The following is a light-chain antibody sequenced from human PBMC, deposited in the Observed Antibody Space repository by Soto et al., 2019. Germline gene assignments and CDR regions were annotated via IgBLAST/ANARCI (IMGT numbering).Light chain of an antibody. CDR3: AAWDDTLSGRL. CDR2: NDI. Sequence: QAVVTQPPSASGTPGQRGTISCSGGSSNIANNYVYWYQQVPGTAPKLVIYNDIQRPSGVPDRFSGSKSGSSASLAITGLRSEDEADYYCAAWDDTLSGRLFGGGTKLTVL. V-gene: IGLV1-47*02. J-gene: IGLJ3*02. CDR1: SSNIANNY.